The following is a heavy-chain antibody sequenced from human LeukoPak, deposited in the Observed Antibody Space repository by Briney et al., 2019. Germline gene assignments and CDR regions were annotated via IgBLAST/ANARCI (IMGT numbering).Heavy chain of an antibody. CDR3: SAAGTEYGMDV. D-gene: IGHD6-13*01. CDR1: GYTFTGYY. Sequence: ASVKVSCKASGYTFTGYYMHWVRQAPGQGLEWMGWINPNSGDTNYAQKFQGRVTMTRDTSISTAYMELSRLRSDDTAVYYCSAAGTEYGMDVWGQGTTVTVSS. CDR2: INPNSGDT. V-gene: IGHV1-2*02. J-gene: IGHJ6*02.